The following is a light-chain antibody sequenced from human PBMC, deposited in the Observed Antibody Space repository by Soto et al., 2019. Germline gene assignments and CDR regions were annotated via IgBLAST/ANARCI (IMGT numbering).Light chain of an antibody. CDR2: GAS. Sequence: DIQMTQSPSSLSASVGDRVAITCRSSQSISDYLNWYQQKPGKALKLVIYGASNLQSGVPPRFSGSGSGSEFTLTISSLQPEDFATYYCQQLNSYPLTFGGGTKVDIK. V-gene: IGKV1-17*01. CDR3: QQLNSYPLT. CDR1: QSISDY. J-gene: IGKJ4*01.